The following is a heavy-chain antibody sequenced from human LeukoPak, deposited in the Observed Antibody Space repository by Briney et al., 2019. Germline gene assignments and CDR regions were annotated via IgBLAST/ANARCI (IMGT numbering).Heavy chain of an antibody. V-gene: IGHV3-21*01. CDR1: GFTFSSYG. CDR2: ISSTSSYI. CDR3: ARGLGWGILVRGVIIDY. D-gene: IGHD3-10*01. J-gene: IGHJ4*02. Sequence: GGSLRLSCAASGFTFSSYGMHWVRQAPGKGLEWVSSISSTSSYIYYADSVKGRFTISRDNAKNSLYLQMNSLRAEDTAVYYCARGLGWGILVRGVIIDYWGQGTLVTVSS.